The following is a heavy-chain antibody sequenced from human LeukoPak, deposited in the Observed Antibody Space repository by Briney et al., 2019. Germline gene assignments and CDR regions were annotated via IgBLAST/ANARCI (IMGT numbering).Heavy chain of an antibody. CDR2: VSISSGTI. V-gene: IGHV3-48*04. CDR1: GFTFSGHN. CDR3: ARAMSTFGGVRNYFDS. Sequence: GGSLRLSCAASGFTFSGHNMNWVRQAPGKGLEWISFVSISSGTIYYADSVNGRFRISRDNAKSSLDLEMNSLRAEDTAVYYCARAMSTFGGVRNYFDSWGQETLVTVSS. D-gene: IGHD3-16*01. J-gene: IGHJ4*02.